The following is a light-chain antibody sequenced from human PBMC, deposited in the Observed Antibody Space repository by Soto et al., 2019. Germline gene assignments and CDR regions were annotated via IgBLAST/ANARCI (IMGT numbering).Light chain of an antibody. J-gene: IGLJ3*02. CDR3: ASYTSSSTYL. CDR1: SDDVGGYDF. V-gene: IGLV2-14*03. CDR2: DFI. Sequence: QSALTQPASMSGSPGQSITISCTGTSDDVGGYDFVSWYQQHPGKVPRLIIYDFIKRPSGVSHRFSGSKSGNTASLTISGLQIEDEADYYCASYTSSSTYLFGGGTKLTGL.